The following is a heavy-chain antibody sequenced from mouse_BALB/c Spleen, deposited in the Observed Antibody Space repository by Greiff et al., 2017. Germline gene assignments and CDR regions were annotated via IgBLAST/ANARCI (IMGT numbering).Heavy chain of an antibody. V-gene: IGHV5-17*02. CDR3: ARSGHYYGSSFDY. D-gene: IGHD1-1*01. CDR1: GFTFSSFG. CDR2: ISSGSSTI. Sequence: DVMLVESGGGLVQPGGSRKLSCAASGFTFSSFGMHWVRQAPEKGLEWVAYISSGSSTIYYADTVKGRFTISRDNPKNTLFLQMTSLRSEDTAMYYCARSGHYYGSSFDYWGQGTTLTVSS. J-gene: IGHJ2*01.